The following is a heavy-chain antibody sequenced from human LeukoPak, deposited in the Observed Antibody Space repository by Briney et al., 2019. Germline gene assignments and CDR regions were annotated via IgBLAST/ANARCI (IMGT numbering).Heavy chain of an antibody. V-gene: IGHV4-34*01. J-gene: IGHJ4*02. CDR2: IYYSGST. D-gene: IGHD4-17*01. CDR1: GGSFSGYY. CDR3: ARPYYGDYVRIDY. Sequence: PSETLSLTCAVYGGSFSGYYWSWIRQPPGKGLEWIGSIYYSGSTYYNPSLKSRVTISVDTSKNQFSLKLSSVTAADTAVYYCARPYYGDYVRIDYWGQGTLVTVSS.